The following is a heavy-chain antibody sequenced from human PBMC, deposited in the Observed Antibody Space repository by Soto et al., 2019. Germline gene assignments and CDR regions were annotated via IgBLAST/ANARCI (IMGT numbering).Heavy chain of an antibody. J-gene: IGHJ6*02. D-gene: IGHD3-10*01. V-gene: IGHV3-23*01. CDR2: IDLSGAST. CDR1: GLTFSSYA. Sequence: PGGSLRLSCAASGLTFSSYAMTWVRQAPGKGLEWVSAIDLSGASTYYADSVKGRFTISRDNSKNTLYLQMNSLRDEDTALYYCPVWYGGHSYYYYYGMDVWGQGTTVTVSS. CDR3: PVWYGGHSYYYYYGMDV.